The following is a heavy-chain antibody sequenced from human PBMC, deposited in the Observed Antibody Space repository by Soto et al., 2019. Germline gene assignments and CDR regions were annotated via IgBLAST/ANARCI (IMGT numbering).Heavy chain of an antibody. CDR3: ARDRDCSSTSCYTDYYYGMDV. Sequence: PSETLSLTGTVSGGSISSGGYYWSWIRQHPGKGLEWIGYIYYSGSTYYNPSLKSRVTISVDTSKNQFSLKLSSVTAADTAVYYCARDRDCSSTSCYTDYYYGMDVWGQGTTVTVSS. CDR1: GGSISSGGYY. V-gene: IGHV4-31*03. J-gene: IGHJ6*02. D-gene: IGHD2-2*02. CDR2: IYYSGST.